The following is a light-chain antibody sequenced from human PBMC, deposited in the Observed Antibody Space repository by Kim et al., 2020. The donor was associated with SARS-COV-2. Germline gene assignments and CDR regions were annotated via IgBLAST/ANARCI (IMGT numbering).Light chain of an antibody. Sequence: DIQMTQSPSSLSASVGDRVTITCRASEDIATFLAWFQQIPGKAPKSLIFAASNLHSGVPSKFSGSGSGTDFTLTINSLQPEDFATYYCQQYMFAPFTFGQGTRLEIK. CDR3: QQYMFAPFT. CDR1: EDIATF. CDR2: AAS. V-gene: IGKV1-16*02. J-gene: IGKJ5*01.